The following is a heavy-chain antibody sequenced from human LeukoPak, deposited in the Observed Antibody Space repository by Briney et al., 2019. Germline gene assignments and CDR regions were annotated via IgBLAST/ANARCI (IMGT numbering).Heavy chain of an antibody. D-gene: IGHD2-15*01. V-gene: IGHV3-21*01. Sequence: GGSLRLSCAASGFTFSSYSMNWVRQAPGKGLEWVSSISSSSSYIYYADSVKGRFTISRGNAKNSLYLQMNSLRAEDTAVYYCARERCSGGSCFERDAFDIWGQGTMVTVSS. CDR1: GFTFSSYS. CDR3: ARERCSGGSCFERDAFDI. CDR2: ISSSSSYI. J-gene: IGHJ3*02.